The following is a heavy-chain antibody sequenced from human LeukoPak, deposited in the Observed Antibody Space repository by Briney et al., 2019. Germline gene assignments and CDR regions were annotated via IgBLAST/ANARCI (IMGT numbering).Heavy chain of an antibody. CDR2: ISGSGGST. V-gene: IGHV3-23*01. D-gene: IGHD3-10*01. CDR3: AKISEDYYGSGARWFNP. J-gene: IGHJ5*02. Sequence: PGGSLRLSCAASGFTFSSYAMSWVRQAPGKGLEWVSAISGSGGSTYYADSVKGRFTISRDNSKNTLYLQMNSLRAEDTAVYYCAKISEDYYGSGARWFNPWGQGTLVTVSS. CDR1: GFTFSSYA.